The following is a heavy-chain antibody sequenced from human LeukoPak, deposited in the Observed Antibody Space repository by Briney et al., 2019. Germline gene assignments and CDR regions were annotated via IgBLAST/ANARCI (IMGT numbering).Heavy chain of an antibody. CDR1: GVTFSKYW. J-gene: IGHJ4*02. V-gene: IGHV3-74*01. D-gene: IGHD2-2*01. Sequence: SGGSLRLSCEGSGVTFSKYWWHWVRQTPGKGLVWISRIDGSDTSYADSVKGRFTISRDNAKNTLFLQMSSLRDEDTAVYYCARVESGSCSNTRCRSIDFWGQGTLVTVSS. CDR3: ARVESGSCSNTRCRSIDF. CDR2: IDGSDT.